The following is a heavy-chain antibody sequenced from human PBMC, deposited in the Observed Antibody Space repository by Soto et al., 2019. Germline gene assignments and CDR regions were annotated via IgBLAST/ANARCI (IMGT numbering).Heavy chain of an antibody. CDR2: IYESGTT. V-gene: IGHV4-31*03. CDR3: ARDRGFGMDA. Sequence: QVPLQESGPGLVKPSQTLSLTCTVSGGSINGGRYYWNWIRQHPGKGLEWIGYIYESGTTDYNPSLKSRVIISEDTSKNQFFLRLSSVTAADTAIYYCARDRGFGMDAWGQGTMVIVSS. CDR1: GGSINGGRYY. J-gene: IGHJ6*02.